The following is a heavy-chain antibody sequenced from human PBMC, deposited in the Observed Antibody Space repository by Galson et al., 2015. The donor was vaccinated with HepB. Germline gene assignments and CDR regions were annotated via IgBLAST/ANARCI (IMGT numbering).Heavy chain of an antibody. J-gene: IGHJ6*02. D-gene: IGHD3-9*01. CDR2: FNAGNGKT. Sequence: SCKASGYNLTDFPIHWVRQAPGQRLEWMGCFNAGNGKTEYSQTFQDRVTITRDTSATTAYMELSSLRSDDTALYYCARDLRPTEFYHILSGFSEASYYALDVWGQGTTVIVSS. CDR3: ARDLRPTEFYHILSGFSEASYYALDV. V-gene: IGHV1-3*01. CDR1: GYNLTDFP.